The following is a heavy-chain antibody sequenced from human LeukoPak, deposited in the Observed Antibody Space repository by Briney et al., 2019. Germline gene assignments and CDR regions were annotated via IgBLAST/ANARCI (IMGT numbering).Heavy chain of an antibody. V-gene: IGHV3-33*01. CDR1: GFTFSSYA. CDR2: IWYDGSNK. J-gene: IGHJ4*02. Sequence: PGGSLRLSCAASGFTFSSYAMHWVSQAPGKGLEWVAAIWYDGSNKYYADSVKGRFTISRDNSKNTLYLQMNSLRAEDTAVYYCARDSYGLDYWGQGTLVTVSS. CDR3: ARDSYGLDY. D-gene: IGHD5-18*01.